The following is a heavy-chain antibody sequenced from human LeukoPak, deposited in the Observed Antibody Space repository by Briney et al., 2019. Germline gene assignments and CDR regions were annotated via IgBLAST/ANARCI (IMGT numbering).Heavy chain of an antibody. CDR1: GYSISSGYY. J-gene: IGHJ5*02. V-gene: IGHV4-38-2*02. D-gene: IGHD6-19*01. CDR3: ARSTSGWFWFDP. CDR2: IYHSGST. Sequence: SETLSLTCTVSGYSISSGYYWAWIRQPPGKGLEWIGSIYHSGSTYSSPSLKSRVTISVDTSRNQFSLKLTSVTAADTAVYYCARSTSGWFWFDPWGQGTLVTVSS.